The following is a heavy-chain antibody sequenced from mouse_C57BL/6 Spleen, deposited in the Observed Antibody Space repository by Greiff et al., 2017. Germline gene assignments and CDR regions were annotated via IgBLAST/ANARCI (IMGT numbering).Heavy chain of an antibody. J-gene: IGHJ2*01. CDR2: IRNKANNHAT. Sequence: EVQLVESGGGLVQPGGSMKLSCAASGFTFSDAWMDWVRQSPEKGLEWVAEIRNKANNHATYYAESVKGRFTISRDDSKSSVYLQMNSLRAEDTGIYYCTRVGDYDDGYYFDYWGQGTTLTVSS. V-gene: IGHV6-6*01. CDR3: TRVGDYDDGYYFDY. CDR1: GFTFSDAW. D-gene: IGHD2-4*01.